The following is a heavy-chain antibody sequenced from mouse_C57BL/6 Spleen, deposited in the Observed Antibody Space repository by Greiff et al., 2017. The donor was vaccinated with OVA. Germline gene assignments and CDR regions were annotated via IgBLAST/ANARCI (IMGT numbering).Heavy chain of an antibody. J-gene: IGHJ2*01. D-gene: IGHD1-1*01. Sequence: VQLQQPGAELVMPGASVKLSCKASGYTFTSYGMPWVKQRPGQGLEWIGEIDPSDSYTNYNQKFKGKSTLTVDKSSSTAYMQLSSLTSEDSAVYYCARAYYGSSYDYWGQGTTLTVSS. V-gene: IGHV1-69*01. CDR2: IDPSDSYT. CDR1: GYTFTSYG. CDR3: ARAYYGSSYDY.